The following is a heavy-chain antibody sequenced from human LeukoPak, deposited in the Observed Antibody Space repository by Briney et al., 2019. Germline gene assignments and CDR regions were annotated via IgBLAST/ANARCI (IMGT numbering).Heavy chain of an antibody. D-gene: IGHD1-1*01. J-gene: IGHJ4*02. V-gene: IGHV4-59*01. CDR1: GGSISSYY. CDR3: ASSELERGPYGFDN. CDR2: IYYSGST. Sequence: SSETLSLTRTVSGGSISSYYWTWIRQPPGKGLEWIGYIYYSGSTNYNPSLKSRVTISVVTSKSQISLNLSSVTAADTAVYYCASSELERGPYGFDNWGQGTLVTVSS.